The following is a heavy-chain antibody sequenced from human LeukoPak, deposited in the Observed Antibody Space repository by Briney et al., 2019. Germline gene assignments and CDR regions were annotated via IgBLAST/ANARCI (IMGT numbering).Heavy chain of an antibody. CDR3: ARAMVRGLSDH. CDR2: IYYSGSI. Sequence: SETLSLTCTVSGGSISSYYWSWIRQPPGKGLEWIGYIYYSGSINYNPSLKSRVTISVDTSKNQFSLKLSSVTAADTAVYYCARAMVRGLSDHWGQGTLVTVSS. V-gene: IGHV4-59*01. CDR1: GGSISSYY. J-gene: IGHJ4*02. D-gene: IGHD3-10*01.